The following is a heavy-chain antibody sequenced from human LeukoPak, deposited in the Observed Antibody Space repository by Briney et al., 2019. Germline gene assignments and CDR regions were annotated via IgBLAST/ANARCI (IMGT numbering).Heavy chain of an antibody. CDR1: GFTFSNYE. Sequence: GRSLRLSCAASGFTFSNYEMNWVRQAPGKGLEWDSYISSSGSTIYYADSVKGRFTISRDNAKNSLYLQVDSLRVEDTAVYYCVRDWYYGSGKFDYWGQGTLITVSS. D-gene: IGHD3-10*01. CDR2: ISSSGSTI. V-gene: IGHV3-48*03. J-gene: IGHJ4*02. CDR3: VRDWYYGSGKFDY.